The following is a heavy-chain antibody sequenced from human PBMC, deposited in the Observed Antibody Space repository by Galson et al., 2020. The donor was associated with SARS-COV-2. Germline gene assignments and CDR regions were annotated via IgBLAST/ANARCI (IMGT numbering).Heavy chain of an antibody. Sequence: ASVKVSCKASGYTFTSYAMNWVRQAPGQGLEWMGWINTNTGNPTYAQGFTGRFVFSLDTSVSTAYLQISSLKAEDTAVYYCARGYCSGGSCYSPTYYYYGMDVWGQGTTVTVSS. CDR2: INTNTGNP. CDR1: GYTFTSYA. J-gene: IGHJ6*02. V-gene: IGHV7-4-1*02. CDR3: ARGYCSGGSCYSPTYYYYGMDV. D-gene: IGHD2-15*01.